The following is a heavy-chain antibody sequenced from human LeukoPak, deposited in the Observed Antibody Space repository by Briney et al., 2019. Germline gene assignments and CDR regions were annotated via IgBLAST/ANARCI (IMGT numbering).Heavy chain of an antibody. J-gene: IGHJ6*03. D-gene: IGHD6-13*01. CDR1: GGSISSYY. V-gene: IGHV4-59*01. Sequence: SETLSLTCTVSGGSISSYYWSWIRQPPGKGLEWIGYIYYSGSTDYNPSLKSRVTISVDTSKNQFSLKLSSVTAADTAVYYCARGSGDDSSSWYVGFYYYYYMDVWGKGTTVTVSS. CDR2: IYYSGST. CDR3: ARGSGDDSSSWYVGFYYYYYMDV.